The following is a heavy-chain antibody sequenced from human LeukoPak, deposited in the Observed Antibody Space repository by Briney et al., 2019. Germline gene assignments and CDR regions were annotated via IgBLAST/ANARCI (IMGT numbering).Heavy chain of an antibody. J-gene: IGHJ4*02. CDR3: ATDVGEVLYDR. CDR2: IDHSGRNT. CDR1: GFTFTDYA. Sequence: GGSLRLSCAASGFTFTDYAWAWVRQPPGRGLEWVATIDHSGRNTHYVDAVTGRFTISRDDSRSTPFLHMRYLRADDTAVYYCATDVGEVLYDRWGQGTLVTVST. V-gene: IGHV3-23*01. D-gene: IGHD3-10*01.